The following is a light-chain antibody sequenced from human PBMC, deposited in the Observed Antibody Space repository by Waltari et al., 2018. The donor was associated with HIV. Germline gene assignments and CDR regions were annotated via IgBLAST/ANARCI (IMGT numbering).Light chain of an antibody. V-gene: IGLV1-47*01. J-gene: IGLJ3*02. CDR3: AAWDDSLSGWV. CDR2: RNS. Sequence: TVTIPCSGSSSNIGDNYVSWYQQLPGTAPKLLIYRNSQRPSGVRDRFSGSKSGTSASLAINDLRSEDEAEYHCAAWDDSLSGWVFGGGTNLTVL. CDR1: SSNIGDNY.